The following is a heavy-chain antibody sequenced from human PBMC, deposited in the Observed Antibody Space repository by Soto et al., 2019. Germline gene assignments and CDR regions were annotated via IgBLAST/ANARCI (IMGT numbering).Heavy chain of an antibody. J-gene: IGHJ5*02. D-gene: IGHD3-10*01. Sequence: PSETLSLTCTVSGGSISSYYWSWIRQPSGKGLEWIGYIYYSGSTNYNPSLKSRVTISVDTSKNQFSLKLSSVTAADTAVYYCARELFGRSVWFDPWGQGTLVTVSS. CDR3: ARELFGRSVWFDP. CDR1: GGSISSYY. V-gene: IGHV4-59*01. CDR2: IYYSGST.